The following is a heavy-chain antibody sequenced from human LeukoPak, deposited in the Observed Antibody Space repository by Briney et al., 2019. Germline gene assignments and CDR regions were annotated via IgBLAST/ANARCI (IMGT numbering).Heavy chain of an antibody. J-gene: IGHJ5*02. CDR1: GYTFTGYY. D-gene: IGHD3-3*01. CDR2: INPNSGGT. CDR3: ARDSPDGIVLRQNWFDP. V-gene: IGHV1-2*06. Sequence: ASVKVSCKASGYTFTGYYMHWVRQAPGQGLEWMGRINPNSGGTNYAQKFQGRVTMTRDTSISTAYMELSRLRSDDTAVYYCARDSPDGIVLRQNWFDPWGQGTLVTVSS.